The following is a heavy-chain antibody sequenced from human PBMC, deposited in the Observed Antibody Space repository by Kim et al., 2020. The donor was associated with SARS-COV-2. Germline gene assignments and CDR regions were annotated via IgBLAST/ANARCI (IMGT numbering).Heavy chain of an antibody. D-gene: IGHD2-2*01. J-gene: IGHJ6*02. CDR3: ARGPDIVVVDYYYGMDV. Sequence: GGSLRLSCAASGFTFSSYWMSWVRQAPGKGLEWVANIKQDGSEKYYVDSVKGRFTISRDNAKNSLYLQMNSLRAEDTAVYYCARGPDIVVVDYYYGMDVWGQGTTVTVSS. V-gene: IGHV3-7*04. CDR1: GFTFSSYW. CDR2: IKQDGSEK.